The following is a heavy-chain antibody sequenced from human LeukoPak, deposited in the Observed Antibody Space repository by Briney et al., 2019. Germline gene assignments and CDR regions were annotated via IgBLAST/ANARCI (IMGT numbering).Heavy chain of an antibody. Sequence: PSETLSLTCTVSGGSISSGSYYWSWIRQPAGKGLEWIGSIYYSGSTYYNPSLKSRVTISVDTSKNQFSLKLSSVPAADTAVYYCARDLVIRGNAGYDAFDFWGQGTLVTVSS. V-gene: IGHV4-39*02. CDR2: IYYSGST. CDR3: ARDLVIRGNAGYDAFDF. D-gene: IGHD5-12*01. CDR1: GGSISSGSYY. J-gene: IGHJ4*02.